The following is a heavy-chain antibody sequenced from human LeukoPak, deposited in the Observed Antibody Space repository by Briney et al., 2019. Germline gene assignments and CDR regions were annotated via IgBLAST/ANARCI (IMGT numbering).Heavy chain of an antibody. V-gene: IGHV4-59*12. CDR2: IYYSGST. J-gene: IGHJ3*02. D-gene: IGHD1-1*01. CDR3: ARRKRGTQLERRGTEKNDAFDI. Sequence: PSETLSLTCTVSGGSISSYYWSWIRQPPGKGLEWIGYIYYSGSTNYNPSLKSRVTISVDTSKNQFSLKLSSVTAADTAVYYCARRKRGTQLERRGTEKNDAFDIWGQGTMVTVSS. CDR1: GGSISSYY.